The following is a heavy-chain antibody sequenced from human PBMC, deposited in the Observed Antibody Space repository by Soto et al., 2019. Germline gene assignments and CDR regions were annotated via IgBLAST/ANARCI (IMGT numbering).Heavy chain of an antibody. CDR3: ARLEYSYGFFDY. Sequence: QVQLVQSGAEVKKPGSSVKVSCKASVGTFSSYAISWVRQSPGQGLEWMGGIIPIFGTANYAQKFQGRVTITADESTSTAYMELSSLRSEDTAVYYCARLEYSYGFFDYWGQGTLVTVSS. J-gene: IGHJ4*02. V-gene: IGHV1-69*01. CDR2: IIPIFGTA. CDR1: VGTFSSYA. D-gene: IGHD5-18*01.